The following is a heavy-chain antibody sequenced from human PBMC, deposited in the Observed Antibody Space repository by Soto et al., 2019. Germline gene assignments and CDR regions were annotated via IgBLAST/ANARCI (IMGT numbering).Heavy chain of an antibody. D-gene: IGHD5-18*01. CDR1: GFNFSNYG. V-gene: IGHV3-33*01. J-gene: IGHJ4*02. CDR3: ARDPRSGDTPIHYFDY. Sequence: QVQLVESGGGVVQPGRSLRLSCVASGFNFSNYGMHWVRQAPGKGLEWVALIWFDGSKKYHVESVRGRFTISRDNSRNTLFLQMNSLRVEDTALYFCARDPRSGDTPIHYFDYWGQGALVTVSS. CDR2: IWFDGSKK.